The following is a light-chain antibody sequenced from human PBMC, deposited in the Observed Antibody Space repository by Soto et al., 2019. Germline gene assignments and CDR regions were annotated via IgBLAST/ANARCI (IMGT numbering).Light chain of an antibody. CDR3: QSYDTSLSVV. V-gene: IGLV1-40*01. J-gene: IGLJ2*01. CDR2: ANS. Sequence: QAVLTQPPSVSGAPGQRVTISCTVSSSNIGAGYDVHWYQQLPGTAPKLLMYANSNRPSGVPDRFSGSKSGTSASLAITGLQAEDEADYYCQSYDTSLSVVFGGGTKLTVL. CDR1: SSNIGAGYD.